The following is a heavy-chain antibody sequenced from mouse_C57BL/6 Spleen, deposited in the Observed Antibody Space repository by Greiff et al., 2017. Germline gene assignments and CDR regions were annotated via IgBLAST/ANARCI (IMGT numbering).Heavy chain of an antibody. J-gene: IGHJ1*03. Sequence: DVMLVESGGGLVQPGGSLSLSCAASGFTFTDYYMSWVRQPPGTALEWLGFIRNKANGYTTEYSASVKGRFTISRDNSQSILYLQMNALRAEDSATYYCARYQGSSPPYWYFDVWGTGTTVTVSS. CDR2: IRNKANGYTT. V-gene: IGHV7-3*01. CDR3: ARYQGSSPPYWYFDV. CDR1: GFTFTDYY. D-gene: IGHD1-1*01.